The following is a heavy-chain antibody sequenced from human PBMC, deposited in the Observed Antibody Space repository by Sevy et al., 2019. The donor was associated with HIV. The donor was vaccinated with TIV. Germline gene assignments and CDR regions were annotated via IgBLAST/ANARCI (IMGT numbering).Heavy chain of an antibody. J-gene: IGHJ4*02. CDR3: ARDRTYGSFSDY. D-gene: IGHD3-10*01. CDR1: GFTFSTYN. V-gene: IGHV3-21*01. CDR2: IWSSSSYI. Sequence: GGSLRLSCAASGFTFSTYNMNWVRQAPGKGLEWVSSIWSSSSYIYYADSVKGRFTISRDNAKNSLYLQMNSLKVEDTAVYYCARDRTYGSFSDYWGQGTLVTVSS.